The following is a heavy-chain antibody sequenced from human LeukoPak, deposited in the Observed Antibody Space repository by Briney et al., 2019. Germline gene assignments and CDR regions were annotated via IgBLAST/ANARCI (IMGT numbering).Heavy chain of an antibody. CDR2: ISSSGSTI. V-gene: IGHV3-48*03. Sequence: PGGSLRLSCAASGFTFSSYEMNWVRQAPGKGLEWVSYISSSGSTIYYADSVKGRFTIFRDNAKNSLYLQMNSLRAEDTAVYYCARDRLLLWFGELSNYYYYGMDVWGKGTTVTVSS. CDR3: ARDRLLLWFGELSNYYYYGMDV. CDR1: GFTFSSYE. J-gene: IGHJ6*04. D-gene: IGHD3-10*01.